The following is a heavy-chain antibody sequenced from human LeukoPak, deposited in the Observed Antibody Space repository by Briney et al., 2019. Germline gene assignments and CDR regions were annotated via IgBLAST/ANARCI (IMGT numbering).Heavy chain of an antibody. CDR3: ATDGGYCSSTSCYRGDYFDF. V-gene: IGHV3-7*01. D-gene: IGHD2-2*02. Sequence: GGSLRLSCAASGFTFSNYWMSWVRPAPGKGLEWVANIKQDGSEKYYVDSVKGRFTISRDNAKNSMYLQMNSLRAEDTAVYYCATDGGYCSSTSCYRGDYFDFWGQGTLVTVSS. CDR2: IKQDGSEK. CDR1: GFTFSNYW. J-gene: IGHJ4*02.